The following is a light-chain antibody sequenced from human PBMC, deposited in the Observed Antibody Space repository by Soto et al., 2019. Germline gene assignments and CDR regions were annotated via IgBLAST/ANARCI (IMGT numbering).Light chain of an antibody. J-gene: IGKJ5*01. Sequence: EIVFTQSPGTLSLSPVDRATLSCRASQIVSSSSLAWYQQKPGQVPRLFIYGASRRATGIPARFSGSGSGTDFTLTISSLEPEDFAVYYCQQSSNWPPINFGQGTRLEIK. CDR1: QIVSSSS. CDR3: QQSSNWPPIN. V-gene: IGKV3D-20*02. CDR2: GAS.